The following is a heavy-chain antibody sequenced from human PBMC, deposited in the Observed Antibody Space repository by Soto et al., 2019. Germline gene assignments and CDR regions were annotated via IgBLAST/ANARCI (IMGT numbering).Heavy chain of an antibody. CDR1: GFTFSSYG. Sequence: GGSLRLSCAASGFTFSSYGMHWVRQAPGKGLEWVAVISYDGSNKYYADSVKGRFTISRDNSKNTLYLQMNSLRAEDTAVYYCAKITPRHSSSPDYWGQGTLVTVSS. CDR3: AKITPRHSSSPDY. J-gene: IGHJ4*02. D-gene: IGHD6-6*01. CDR2: ISYDGSNK. V-gene: IGHV3-30*18.